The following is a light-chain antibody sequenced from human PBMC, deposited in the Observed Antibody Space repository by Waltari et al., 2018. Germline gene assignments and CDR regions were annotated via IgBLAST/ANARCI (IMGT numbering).Light chain of an antibody. CDR2: DTL. CDR3: RSCDSSLSGCV. J-gene: IGLJ3*02. V-gene: IGLV1-40*01. Sequence: QSVLTQPPSGSGSPGQRVTISCTGGSSNIAAGYDVHRYEPVPGTAPKLLIYDTLYRPCAVPDRFSGSKSGNPASLAIAGLEAEDEADYYCRSCDSSLSGCVFGGGTKLTVL. CDR1: SSNIAAGYD.